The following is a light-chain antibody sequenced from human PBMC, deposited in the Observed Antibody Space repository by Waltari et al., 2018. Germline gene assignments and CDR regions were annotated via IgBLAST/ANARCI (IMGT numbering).Light chain of an antibody. CDR1: QSIATW. V-gene: IGKV1-5*03. J-gene: IGKJ1*01. CDR3: QQYNSYPWT. Sequence: DIQMTQAPSTLSPSVGDRVTITCRASQSIATWLAGYQQKPGKAPNLLIYEASSLGSGVPSRFSGSGSGTEFTLTISSLQPDDFATYYCQQYNSYPWTFGQGTKVEIK. CDR2: EAS.